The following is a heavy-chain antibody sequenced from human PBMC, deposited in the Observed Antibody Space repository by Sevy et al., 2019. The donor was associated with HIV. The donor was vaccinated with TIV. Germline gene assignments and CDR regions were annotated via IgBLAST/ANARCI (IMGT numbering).Heavy chain of an antibody. D-gene: IGHD2-2*01. V-gene: IGHV3-7*03. CDR3: ARDCSSTTCLWGLAV. CDR2: IKVDGSEK. CDR1: GFTFSNYW. J-gene: IGHJ6*02. Sequence: GGSLRLSCAASGFTFSNYWMTWVRQAPGKGLEWVANIKVDGSEKYYVDSVKGRFTISRDNAKNSLYLQMNSLRAEDTAVYHCARDCSSTTCLWGLAVWGQGTTVTVSS.